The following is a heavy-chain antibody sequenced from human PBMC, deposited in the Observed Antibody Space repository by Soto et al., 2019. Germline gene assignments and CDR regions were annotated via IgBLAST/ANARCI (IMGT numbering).Heavy chain of an antibody. D-gene: IGHD5-12*01. Sequence: EVQLVESGGGLVQPGRSLRLSCAASGFTFDDYAMHWVRQAPGKGLEWVSGISWNSGSIGYADSVKGRFTISRDNAKNSLYLQMNSLRAEDTALYYCAKDMEATGPFDYWGQGTLVTVSS. CDR2: ISWNSGSI. V-gene: IGHV3-9*01. J-gene: IGHJ4*02. CDR3: AKDMEATGPFDY. CDR1: GFTFDDYA.